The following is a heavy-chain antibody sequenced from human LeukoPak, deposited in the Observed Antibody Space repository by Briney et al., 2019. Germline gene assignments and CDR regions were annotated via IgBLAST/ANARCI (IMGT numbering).Heavy chain of an antibody. CDR2: IYYSGST. CDR3: ARQQWQPIFGY. Sequence: SETLSPTCTVSGGSISSSSYYWGWIRQPPGRGLEWIGSIYYSGSTYYNPSLKSRVTISVDTSKNQFSLKLSSVTAADTAVYYCARQQWQPIFGYWGQGTLVTVSS. D-gene: IGHD6-19*01. J-gene: IGHJ4*02. V-gene: IGHV4-39*01. CDR1: GGSISSSSYY.